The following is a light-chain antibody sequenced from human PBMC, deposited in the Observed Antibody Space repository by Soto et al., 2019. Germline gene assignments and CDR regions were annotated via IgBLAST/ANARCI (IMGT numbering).Light chain of an antibody. Sequence: EIVLTQSPATLSLSPGERATLSCRASQSLSSSLAWYQQKPGQAPRLLIYDASNRATGIPDRFSGSGSETDFTLTISSLEPEDFAGYYCQQRRNWPLTFGGGTRVDIK. CDR2: DAS. CDR3: QQRRNWPLT. CDR1: QSLSSS. V-gene: IGKV3-11*01. J-gene: IGKJ4*01.